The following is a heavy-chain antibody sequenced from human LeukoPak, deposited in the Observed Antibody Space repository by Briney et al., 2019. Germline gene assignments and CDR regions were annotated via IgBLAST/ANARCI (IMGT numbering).Heavy chain of an antibody. J-gene: IGHJ4*02. V-gene: IGHV4-59*01. D-gene: IGHD3-9*01. CDR2: IYYSGST. CDR3: ARTGYDILTGYRAKQYYFDY. Sequence: SETLSLTCTVSGGSISSYYWSWIRQPPGKGLEWIGYIYYSGSTNYNPSLKSRVTISVDTSKNQFSLKLNSVTAADTAVYYCARTGYDILTGYRAKQYYFDYWGQGTLVTVSS. CDR1: GGSISSYY.